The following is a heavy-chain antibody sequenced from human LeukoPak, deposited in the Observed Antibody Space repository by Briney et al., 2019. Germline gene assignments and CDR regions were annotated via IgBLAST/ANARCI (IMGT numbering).Heavy chain of an antibody. Sequence: GGSLRLSCATPGFIFSSYSMSWIRQAPGKGLEWVSYISSSGSTIYYADSVKGRFTISRDNAKNSLYLQMNSLRAEDTAVYYCARDSIRGYYYGSGSYYMWGQGTLVTVSS. CDR2: ISSSGSTI. CDR3: ARDSIRGYYYGSGSYYM. CDR1: GFIFSSYS. J-gene: IGHJ4*02. D-gene: IGHD3-10*01. V-gene: IGHV3-48*04.